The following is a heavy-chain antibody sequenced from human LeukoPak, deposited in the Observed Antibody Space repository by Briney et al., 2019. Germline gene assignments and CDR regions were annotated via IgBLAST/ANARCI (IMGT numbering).Heavy chain of an antibody. CDR1: GGSFSGYY. CDR3: ARVRYSGYVDY. CDR2: INHSGST. Sequence: SETLSLTCAVYGGSFSGYYWSWIRQPPGKGLEWIGEINHSGSTNYNPSLKSRVPISVDTSKNQFSLKLSSVTAADTAVYYCARVRYSGYVDYWGQGTLVTVSS. V-gene: IGHV4-34*01. J-gene: IGHJ4*02. D-gene: IGHD5-12*01.